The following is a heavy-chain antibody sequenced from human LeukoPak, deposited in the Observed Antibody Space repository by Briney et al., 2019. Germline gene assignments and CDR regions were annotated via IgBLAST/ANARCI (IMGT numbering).Heavy chain of an antibody. CDR2: IYYSGST. CDR1: GGSISSGGYY. J-gene: IGHJ4*02. V-gene: IGHV4-31*03. Sequence: SETLSLTCTVSGGSISSGGYYWSWICQHPGKGLEWIGYIYYSGSTYYNPSLKSRVTISVDTSKNQFSLKLSSVTAADTAVYYCARERYSSSSTIDYWGQGTLVTVSS. D-gene: IGHD6-6*01. CDR3: ARERYSSSSTIDY.